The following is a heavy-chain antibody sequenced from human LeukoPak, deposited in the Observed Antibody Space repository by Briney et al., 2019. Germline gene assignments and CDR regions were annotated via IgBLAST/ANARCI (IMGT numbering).Heavy chain of an antibody. CDR2: TIPILGVA. Sequence: SVKVSCKASGGTFGSYAISWVRRAPGQGLEWMGRTIPILGVANYAQKFQGRLTITADKSTTTAYMELSSLRSEDTAVYYCARDNSIGWRPYYFDYWGQGTLVTVSS. CDR3: ARDNSIGWRPYYFDY. V-gene: IGHV1-69*04. CDR1: GGTFGSYA. D-gene: IGHD6-19*01. J-gene: IGHJ4*02.